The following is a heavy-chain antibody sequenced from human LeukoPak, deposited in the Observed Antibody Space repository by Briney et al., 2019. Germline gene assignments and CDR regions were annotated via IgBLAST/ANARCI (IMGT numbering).Heavy chain of an antibody. V-gene: IGHV4-39*07. CDR3: TAEKNGSPHY. CDR1: RGSVSSSTYY. J-gene: IGHJ4*02. D-gene: IGHD2-8*01. Sequence: KPSETLSLTCTVPRGSVSSSTYYWSWVRQPPGKGLEWIASIYYTGSTYYNPSLKSRVTISLDMSKNEFFLTMTSVTAADTAVYFCTAEKNGSPHYWGQGTQVTVSS. CDR2: IYYTGST.